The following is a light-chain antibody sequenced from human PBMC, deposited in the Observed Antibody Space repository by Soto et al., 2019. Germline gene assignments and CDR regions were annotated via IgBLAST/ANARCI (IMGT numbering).Light chain of an antibody. Sequence: EIVMTQSPATLSVSPGERATLSCRASQSVSINLAWFQQKPGQAPRLLIYGASTRATGIPARFSGSGSGTEFTLTISSLQSEDVAVYYCQQCKDWPLTFGGGTKVDIK. CDR2: GAS. V-gene: IGKV3-15*01. CDR3: QQCKDWPLT. CDR1: QSVSIN. J-gene: IGKJ4*01.